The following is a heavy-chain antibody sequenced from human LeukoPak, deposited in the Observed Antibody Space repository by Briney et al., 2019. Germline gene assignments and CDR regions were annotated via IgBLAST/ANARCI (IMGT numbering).Heavy chain of an antibody. CDR1: GGSISSGGYY. CDR3: ARLLAYCGGDCYAADY. CDR2: IYYSGST. D-gene: IGHD2-21*02. Sequence: SETLSLTCTVSGGSISSGGYYWSWIRQHPGKGLEWIRYIYYSGSTYYNPSLKSRVTISVDTSKNQFSLKLSSVTAADTAVYYCARLLAYCGGDCYAADYWGQGTLVTVSS. V-gene: IGHV4-31*03. J-gene: IGHJ4*02.